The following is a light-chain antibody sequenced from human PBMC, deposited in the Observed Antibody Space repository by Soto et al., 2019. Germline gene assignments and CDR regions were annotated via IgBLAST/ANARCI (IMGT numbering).Light chain of an antibody. J-gene: IGLJ1*01. CDR2: YDK. CDR1: DSNIGSNT. V-gene: IGLV1-44*01. Sequence: QSALTQPPSASGTPGQRVTISCSGSDSNIGSNTVNWYQQLPGTAPKLLIYYDKLRPSGVPDRISGSKSGTSASLAISGLQSDDEADYYCAAWDDSLNGRVFGTGTKLTVL. CDR3: AAWDDSLNGRV.